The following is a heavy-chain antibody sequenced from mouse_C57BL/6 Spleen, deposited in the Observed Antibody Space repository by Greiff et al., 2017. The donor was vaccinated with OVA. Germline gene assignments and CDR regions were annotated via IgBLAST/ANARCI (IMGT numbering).Heavy chain of an antibody. CDR1: GYTFTSYW. J-gene: IGHJ2*01. Sequence: QVQLQQPGAELVRPGSSVKLSCKASGYTFTSYWMHWVKQRPIQGLEWIGNIDPSDSETHYNQKFKDKATLTVDKSSSTAYMQLSSLTAEDSAVYYCARRDYYGSSHLDYWGQGTTLTVSS. V-gene: IGHV1-52*01. CDR2: IDPSDSET. CDR3: ARRDYYGSSHLDY. D-gene: IGHD1-1*01.